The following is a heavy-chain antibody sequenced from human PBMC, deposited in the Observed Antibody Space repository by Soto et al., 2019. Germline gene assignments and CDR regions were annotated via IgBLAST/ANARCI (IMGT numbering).Heavy chain of an antibody. D-gene: IGHD4-4*01. V-gene: IGHV3-30*03. Sequence: QVQLVESGGGVVQPGRSLRLSCAASGFSFSDYGMHWVRQAPGKGLEWVTAISQDGDNKYYADSVKGRFTISRDNSKNMLFLQMNGLRAEDTAVYYCAREGVTNYTDYYFDLWGHGALVTVSS. CDR2: ISQDGDNK. CDR3: AREGVTNYTDYYFDL. CDR1: GFSFSDYG. J-gene: IGHJ4*01.